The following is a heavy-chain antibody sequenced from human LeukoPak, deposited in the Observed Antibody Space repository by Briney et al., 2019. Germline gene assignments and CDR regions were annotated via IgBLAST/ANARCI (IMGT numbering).Heavy chain of an antibody. CDR3: MRDYMGWFDP. D-gene: IGHD3-10*01. V-gene: IGHV3-66*03. CDR2: IHTSGDT. Sequence: PGGSLRLSCAASGLTGSHNYVSWVRQAPGKGLEWVSAIHTSGDTCYADSVKGRFTISRDTASNTMHLEMNNLRIEDTAVYYCMRDYMGWFDPWGQGSLVTVSS. CDR1: GLTGSHNY. J-gene: IGHJ5*02.